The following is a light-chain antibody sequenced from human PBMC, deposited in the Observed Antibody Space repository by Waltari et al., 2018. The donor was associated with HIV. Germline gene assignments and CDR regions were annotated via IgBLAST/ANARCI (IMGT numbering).Light chain of an antibody. V-gene: IGLV2-23*02. CDR1: SSAVGGYNL. CDR3: CAYAGSTTYVI. Sequence: QSALTQPASVSGSPGQSITISCTGTSSAVGGYNLVSWYQQHPGKAPKLMISEVSKRPSGVSNRFSGSKSGNTASLTISGLQAEDEADYYCCAYAGSTTYVIFGGGTKLTVL. CDR2: EVS. J-gene: IGLJ2*01.